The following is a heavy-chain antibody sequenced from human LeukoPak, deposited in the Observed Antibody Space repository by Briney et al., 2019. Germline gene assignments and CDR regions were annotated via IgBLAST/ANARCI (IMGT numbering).Heavy chain of an antibody. J-gene: IGHJ3*02. D-gene: IGHD6-13*01. CDR3: ARLTWNGFIQQLVLEAFDI. Sequence: SETLSLTCTVSGGSISSSSYYWGWIRQPPGKGLEWIGSIYYSGSTYYNPSLKSRVTISVDTSKNQFSLKLSSVTAADTAVYYCARLTWNGFIQQLVLEAFDIWGQGTMVTVSS. CDR2: IYYSGST. CDR1: GGSISSSSYY. V-gene: IGHV4-39*01.